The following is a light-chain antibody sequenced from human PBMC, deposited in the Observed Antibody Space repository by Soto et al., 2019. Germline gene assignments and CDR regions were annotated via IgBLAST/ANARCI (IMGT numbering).Light chain of an antibody. Sequence: LTHPPSASRSPGQSVTISCTGTSSDVGGYNYVSWYQQHPGKAPKLVIYEVTKRPSGVPDRFSGSKSGNTAYLTVSGLQAEDEADYYRSSFPGSSTILGTRTNVTGL. CDR3: SSFPGSSTI. CDR1: SSDVGGYNY. J-gene: IGLJ1*01. CDR2: EVT. V-gene: IGLV2-8*01.